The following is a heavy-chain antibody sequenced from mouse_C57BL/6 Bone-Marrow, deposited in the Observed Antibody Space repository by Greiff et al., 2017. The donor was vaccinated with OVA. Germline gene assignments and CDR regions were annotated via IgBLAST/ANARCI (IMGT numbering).Heavy chain of an antibody. CDR3: ARIYDGTWGDY. V-gene: IGHV1-55*01. D-gene: IGHD2-3*01. J-gene: IGHJ2*01. CDR2: IYPGSGST. Sequence: ESGAELVKPGASVKMSCKASGYTFTSYWITWVKQRPGQGLEWIGDIYPGSGSTNYNEKFKSKATLTVDTSSSTAYMQLSSLTSEDSAVYYCARIYDGTWGDYWGQGTTLTVSS. CDR1: GYTFTSYW.